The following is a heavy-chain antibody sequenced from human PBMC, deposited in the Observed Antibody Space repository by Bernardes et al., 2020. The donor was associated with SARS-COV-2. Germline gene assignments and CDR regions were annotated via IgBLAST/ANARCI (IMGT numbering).Heavy chain of an antibody. J-gene: IGHJ3*02. CDR1: GFTFSSYA. D-gene: IGHD3-9*01. Sequence: GGSLRLSCAASGFTFSSYAMSWVRQAPGKGLEWVSAISGSGGSTYYADSVKGRFTISRDNSKNTLYLQMNSLRAEDTAVYYCAKGLRRYFDWLPHKYKVGAFDIWGQGTMVTVSS. CDR3: AKGLRRYFDWLPHKYKVGAFDI. V-gene: IGHV3-23*01. CDR2: ISGSGGST.